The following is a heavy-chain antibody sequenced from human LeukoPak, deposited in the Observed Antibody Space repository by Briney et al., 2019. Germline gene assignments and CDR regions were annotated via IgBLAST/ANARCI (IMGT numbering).Heavy chain of an antibody. J-gene: IGHJ4*02. CDR1: GGSISSYY. CDR2: IYYSGST. V-gene: IGHV4-59*01. Sequence: PSETLPLTRTVSGGSISSYYWSWIRQPPGKGLEWIGYIYYSGSTNYNPSLKSRVTISVDTSKNQFSLKLSSVTAADTAVYYCARGDYSGPFDYWGQGTLVTVSS. D-gene: IGHD1-26*01. CDR3: ARGDYSGPFDY.